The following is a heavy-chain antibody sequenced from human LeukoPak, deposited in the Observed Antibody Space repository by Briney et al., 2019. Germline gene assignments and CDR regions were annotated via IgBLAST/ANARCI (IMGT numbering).Heavy chain of an antibody. V-gene: IGHV3-11*04. Sequence: PGGSLRLSCAASGFTFSDYYMSWIRQAPGKGLEWVSYISSSGSSIYYADSVKDRFTISRDNAKNSLYLQMNSLRVEDTAVYYCARDFAATGDYYYYMDVWGKGTTVTVSS. J-gene: IGHJ6*03. CDR3: ARDFAATGDYYYYMDV. CDR2: ISSSGSSI. D-gene: IGHD2-15*01. CDR1: GFTFSDYY.